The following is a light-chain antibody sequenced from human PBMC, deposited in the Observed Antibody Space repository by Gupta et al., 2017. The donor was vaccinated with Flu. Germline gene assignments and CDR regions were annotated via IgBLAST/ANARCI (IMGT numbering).Light chain of an antibody. CDR2: YDD. V-gene: IGLV1-36*01. CDR1: SSNIGNNA. CDR3: AAWDDSRNGWV. Sequence: QSVLPQPPSFSDAPRQTVPISCSGSSSNIGNNAVNWYQQLPGKAPKLLIYYDDLRPSGVSDRFSGSKSGTSASLAISGLQAEDEADYYCAAWDDSRNGWVFGGGTKLTVL. J-gene: IGLJ3*02.